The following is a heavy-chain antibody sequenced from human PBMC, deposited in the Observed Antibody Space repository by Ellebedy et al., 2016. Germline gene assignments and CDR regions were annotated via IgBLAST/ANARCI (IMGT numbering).Heavy chain of an antibody. Sequence: ASVKVSCXASGYTFTSYGISWVRQAPGQGLEWMGWISAYNGNTNYAQKLQGRVTMTTDTSTSTAYMELRSLRSDDTAVYYCARGDPTAMEDLGYFDLWGRGTLVTVSS. J-gene: IGHJ2*01. CDR3: ARGDPTAMEDLGYFDL. CDR2: ISAYNGNT. CDR1: GYTFTSYG. D-gene: IGHD5-18*01. V-gene: IGHV1-18*04.